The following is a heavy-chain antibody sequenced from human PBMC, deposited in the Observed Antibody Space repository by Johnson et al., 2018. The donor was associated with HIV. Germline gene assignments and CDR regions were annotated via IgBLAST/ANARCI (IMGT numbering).Heavy chain of an antibody. J-gene: IGHJ3*02. CDR3: AREDSAFDI. CDR1: GFSVSNNY. CDR2: IYSGGRT. Sequence: VQLVESGGGLVKPGGSLRLSCAASGFSVSNNYMSWVRQAPGKGLEWVSVIYSGGRTYYADSVKGRFTISRDNAKNTLYLQMNSLRAEDTAVYYCAREDSAFDIWGQGTMVTVSS. V-gene: IGHV3-66*01.